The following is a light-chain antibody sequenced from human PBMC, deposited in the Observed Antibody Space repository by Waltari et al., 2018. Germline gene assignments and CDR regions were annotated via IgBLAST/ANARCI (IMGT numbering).Light chain of an antibody. V-gene: IGLV2-14*01. Sequence: QSALTQPASVSGSPGQSITISCTGTSSDVGGYNYLSWYQHQPGKAPKLIIYEGSNRPSGVSNRFSGSKSGNTASLTISGLQAEDEGDYYCTSYTSSSISHVLFGGGTKLSVL. CDR3: TSYTSSSISHVL. J-gene: IGLJ2*01. CDR2: EGS. CDR1: SSDVGGYNY.